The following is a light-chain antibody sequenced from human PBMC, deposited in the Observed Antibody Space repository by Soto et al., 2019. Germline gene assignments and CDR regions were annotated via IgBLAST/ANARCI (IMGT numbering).Light chain of an antibody. CDR2: GAS. V-gene: IGKV3-20*01. CDR1: QSVSSRS. Sequence: EIVLTQSPGTLSLSPGERATLSCRASQSVSSRSLAWYQQKPGQAPRLLISGASSRAADIPDRFSGSGSGTYFTLTINRLEPEDVAVYYCQQYDSSPRTFGQGTKVEIK. CDR3: QQYDSSPRT. J-gene: IGKJ1*01.